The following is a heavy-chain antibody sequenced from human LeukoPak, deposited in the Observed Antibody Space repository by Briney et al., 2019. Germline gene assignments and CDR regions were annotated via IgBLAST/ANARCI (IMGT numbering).Heavy chain of an antibody. V-gene: IGHV3-64*01. CDR3: ARDREDYDSSGYYYQVIDY. Sequence: GGSLRLSCAASGFTFSSYAMHWVRQAPGKGLEYVSAISSNGGSTYYANSVKGRFTISRDNSKNTLYLQIGSLRAEDMAVYYCARDREDYDSSGYYYQVIDYWGQGTLVTVSS. CDR2: ISSNGGST. CDR1: GFTFSSYA. D-gene: IGHD3-22*01. J-gene: IGHJ4*02.